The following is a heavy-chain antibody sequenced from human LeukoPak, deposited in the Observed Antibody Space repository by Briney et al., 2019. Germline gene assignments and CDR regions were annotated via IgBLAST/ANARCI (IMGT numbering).Heavy chain of an antibody. V-gene: IGHV4-34*01. J-gene: IGHJ6*02. CDR1: GGSISSYY. Sequence: SETLSLTCTVSGGSISSYYWSWIRQPPGKGLEWIGEINHSGSTNYNPSLKSRVTISVDTSKNQFSLKLSSVTAADTAVYYCARGRFGEAYYYYYGMDVWGQGTTVTVSS. CDR3: ARGRFGEAYYYYYGMDV. D-gene: IGHD3-10*01. CDR2: INHSGST.